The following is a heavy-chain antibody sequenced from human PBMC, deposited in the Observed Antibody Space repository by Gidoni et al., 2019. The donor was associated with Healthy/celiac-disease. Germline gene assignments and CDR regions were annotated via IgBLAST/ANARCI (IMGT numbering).Heavy chain of an antibody. CDR3: AKDSGWYVPSYYYYGMDV. D-gene: IGHD6-19*01. V-gene: IGHV3-23*01. CDR1: GFTFSSYA. J-gene: IGHJ6*02. CDR2: ISGSGGST. Sequence: EVQLLESGGGLVQPGGSLRLSCAASGFTFSSYAMSWVRQAPGKGLEWVSAISGSGGSTYYADSVKGRFTISRDNSKNTLYLQMNSLRAEDTAVYYCAKDSGWYVPSYYYYGMDVWGQGTTVTVSS.